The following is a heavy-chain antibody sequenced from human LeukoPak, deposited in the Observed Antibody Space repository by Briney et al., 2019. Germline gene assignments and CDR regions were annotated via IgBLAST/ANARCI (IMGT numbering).Heavy chain of an antibody. D-gene: IGHD1-26*01. CDR3: ASTLPGTHLLDY. Sequence: PSETLSLTCTVSDDSISDYYRGWIRQPPGKGLEWIGYFHNSGTSTYNPSLKSRVTISADTSKNQFSLKLNSLTTADTAVYYCASTLPGTHLLDYWGQGTLVTVSS. CDR1: DDSISDYY. J-gene: IGHJ4*02. CDR2: FHNSGTS. V-gene: IGHV4-59*01.